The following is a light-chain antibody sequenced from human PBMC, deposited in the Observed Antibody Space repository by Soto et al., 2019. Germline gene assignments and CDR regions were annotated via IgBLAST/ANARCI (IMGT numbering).Light chain of an antibody. J-gene: IGKJ5*01. CDR2: DAS. V-gene: IGKV3-11*01. Sequence: EMVLTQSPATLYLSPGERATLSCRASQSVSSYLAWYQQKPGQAPRLLIYDASNRAPGIPARFSGSGSGTDFTLTISSLEPEDFSVYYCQQRSNWPRVTFGQGTRLQSK. CDR1: QSVSSY. CDR3: QQRSNWPRVT.